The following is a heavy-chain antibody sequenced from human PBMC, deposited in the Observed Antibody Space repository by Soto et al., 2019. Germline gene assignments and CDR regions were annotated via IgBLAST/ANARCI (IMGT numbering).Heavy chain of an antibody. CDR3: ARGGATIFGISGYYFDY. D-gene: IGHD3-3*01. J-gene: IGHJ4*02. V-gene: IGHV4-59*01. CDR1: GGSISSYY. CDR2: IYYSGST. Sequence: QVQLQESGPGLVKPSETLSLTCTVSGGSISSYYWSWIRQPPGKGLEWIGYIYYSGSTNYNPSLKSRVTISVDTSKNQFSRKLSSVTAADTAVYYCARGGATIFGISGYYFDYWGQGTLVTVSS.